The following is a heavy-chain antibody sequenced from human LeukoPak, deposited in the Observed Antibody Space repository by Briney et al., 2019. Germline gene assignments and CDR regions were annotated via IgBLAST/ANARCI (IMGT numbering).Heavy chain of an antibody. CDR1: DGFITNYY. D-gene: IGHD5-18*01. V-gene: IGHV4-4*07. J-gene: IGHJ4*02. CDR2: IYTSGST. CDR3: ARERGEYSYGQNRDDY. Sequence: SETLSLTCTVSDGFITNYYWSWIRQPAGKGLEWIGRIYTSGSTNYNPSLKSRVTISVDTSKNQFSLKLSSVTAADTAVYYCARERGEYSYGQNRDDYWGQGTLVTVSS.